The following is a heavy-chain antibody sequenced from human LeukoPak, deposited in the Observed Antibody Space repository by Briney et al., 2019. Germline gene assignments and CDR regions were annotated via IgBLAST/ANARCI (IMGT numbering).Heavy chain of an antibody. J-gene: IGHJ6*03. CDR1: GFTFSSYG. D-gene: IGHD1-26*01. Sequence: GGSLRLSCAASGFTFSSYGMSWVRQAPGKGLEWVSGISGSGGSTYYADSVKGRFTISRDNPKNALYLQMNSLRAEDTAVYYCAKEGREPYMDVWGKGTTVTVSS. V-gene: IGHV3-23*01. CDR3: AKEGREPYMDV. CDR2: ISGSGGST.